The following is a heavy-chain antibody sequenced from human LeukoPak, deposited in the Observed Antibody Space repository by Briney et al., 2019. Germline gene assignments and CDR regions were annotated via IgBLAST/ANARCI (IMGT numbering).Heavy chain of an antibody. CDR3: ASSTSMIGFDY. D-gene: IGHD3-16*01. Sequence: GGSLRLSCAASAFTFSSDSMNWVRQAQGKGLEWVSSISSSGSYIYYADSVKGRLTISRDNAKNSLYLQMNSLRAEDTAVYYCASSTSMIGFDYWGQGTLVTVSS. V-gene: IGHV3-21*01. J-gene: IGHJ4*02. CDR1: AFTFSSDS. CDR2: ISSSGSYI.